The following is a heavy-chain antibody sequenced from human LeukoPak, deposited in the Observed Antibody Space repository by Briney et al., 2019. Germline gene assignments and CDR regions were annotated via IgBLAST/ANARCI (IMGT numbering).Heavy chain of an antibody. CDR3: ARISMISNYYYYYMDV. Sequence: PGGSLRLSCAASGFTVSSNYMSWVRQAPGKGLEWVSVIYSGGSTYYADSVKGRFTISRDNSKNTLYLQMNSLRAEDTAVYYRARISMISNYYYYYMDVWGKGTTVTVSS. D-gene: IGHD3/OR15-3a*01. CDR2: IYSGGST. J-gene: IGHJ6*03. CDR1: GFTVSSNY. V-gene: IGHV3-53*01.